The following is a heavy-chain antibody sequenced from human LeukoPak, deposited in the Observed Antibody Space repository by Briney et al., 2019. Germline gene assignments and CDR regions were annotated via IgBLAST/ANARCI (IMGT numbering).Heavy chain of an antibody. CDR2: ISGSGSST. J-gene: IGHJ4*02. Sequence: GGSLRLSCAASGFTFSSYAMSWVRQAPGKGPEWVSAISGSGSSTYYADSVKGRFTISRDKNTLYLQMNSLRAEDTAVYYCPKDQSGYDRWGPGTLVTVSS. CDR3: PKDQSGYDR. V-gene: IGHV3-23*01. CDR1: GFTFSSYA. D-gene: IGHD5-12*01.